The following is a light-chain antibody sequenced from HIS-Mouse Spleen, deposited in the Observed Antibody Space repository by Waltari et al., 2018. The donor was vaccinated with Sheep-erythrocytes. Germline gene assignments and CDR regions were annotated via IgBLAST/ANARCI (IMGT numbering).Light chain of an antibody. CDR3: CSYAGSYNHV. CDR2: DVS. CDR1: SSAGGGYNY. J-gene: IGLJ1*01. Sequence: QSALTQTRSVSGSPGQSVTISCTGTSSAGGGYNYVSWYQQHPGKAPKRMIYDVSKRPSGVPDRFSGSKSGNTASLTISGLQAEDEADYYCCSYAGSYNHVFATGTKVTVL. V-gene: IGLV2-11*01.